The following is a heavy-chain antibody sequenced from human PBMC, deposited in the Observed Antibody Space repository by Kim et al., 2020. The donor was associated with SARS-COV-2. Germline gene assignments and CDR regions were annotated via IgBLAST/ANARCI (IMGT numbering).Heavy chain of an antibody. J-gene: IGHJ4*02. Sequence: GGSLRLSCVASGFTFRNYAMNWVRQGPGKRPEWVSGIRGSGASTHYAESVKGRFIISRDNSKNMVFLQMNSLGADDTARYYCARGNVEPLSIWGTWGQGTLVTVSS. CDR3: ARGNVEPLSIWGT. CDR2: IRGSGAST. D-gene: IGHD3-16*02. V-gene: IGHV3-23*01. CDR1: GFTFRNYA.